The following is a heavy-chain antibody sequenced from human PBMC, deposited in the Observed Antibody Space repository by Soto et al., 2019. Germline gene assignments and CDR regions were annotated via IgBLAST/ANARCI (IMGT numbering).Heavy chain of an antibody. J-gene: IGHJ4*02. Sequence: PSETLSLTCAVSSFSISSSYYWGWIRQPPGKGLEWIGSIYYSGSTYYNPSLKSRVTISVDTSKNQFSLKLSSVTAADTAVYYCARRSPIAAAGTEYWGQGTLVTVSS. CDR3: ARRSPIAAAGTEY. D-gene: IGHD6-13*01. CDR2: IYYSGST. V-gene: IGHV4-39*01. CDR1: SFSISSSYY.